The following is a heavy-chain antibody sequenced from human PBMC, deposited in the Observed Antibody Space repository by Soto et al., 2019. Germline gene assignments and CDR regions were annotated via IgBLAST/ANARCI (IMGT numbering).Heavy chain of an antibody. CDR2: ISSNGGST. V-gene: IGHV3-64*07. J-gene: IGHJ4*02. Sequence: EVQLLESGGGLVQPGGSLRLSCSASGFIFRNYNMHWVRQAPGKGLEYVSGISSNGGSTFYADSVKGRFSISRDNSKNTLHLQMGSLRPEDMGTYYCARADYGTFDNWGQGTLVAASS. D-gene: IGHD4-17*01. CDR1: GFIFRNYN. CDR3: ARADYGTFDN.